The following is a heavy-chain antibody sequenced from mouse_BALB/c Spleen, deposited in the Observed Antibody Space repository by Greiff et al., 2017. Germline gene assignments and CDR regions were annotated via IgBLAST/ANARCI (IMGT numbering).Heavy chain of an antibody. CDR3: AKNDYYAMDY. Sequence: VKLVESGPSLVQPSQSLSITCTVSGFSLTSYGVHWVRQSPGKGLEWLGVIWRGGSTDYNAAFMSRLSITKDNSKSQVFFKMNSLQADDTAIYYCAKNDYYAMDYWGQGTSVTVSS. CDR1: GFSLTSYG. V-gene: IGHV2-5-1*01. CDR2: IWRGGST. J-gene: IGHJ4*01.